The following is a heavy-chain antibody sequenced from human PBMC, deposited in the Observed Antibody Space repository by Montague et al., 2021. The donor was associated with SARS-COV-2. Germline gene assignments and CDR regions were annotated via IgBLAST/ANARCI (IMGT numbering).Heavy chain of an antibody. J-gene: IGHJ3*02. Sequence: ETLSLTCTVSGGSISSYYWSWIRQPPGKGLEWIGYIYYSGSTNYNPSLKSRVTISVDTSKNQFSLKLSSVTAADTAVYYCARGSGWMGNAFDIWGQGTMVTVSS. CDR3: ARGSGWMGNAFDI. CDR1: GGSISSYY. D-gene: IGHD6-19*01. CDR2: IYYSGST. V-gene: IGHV4-59*01.